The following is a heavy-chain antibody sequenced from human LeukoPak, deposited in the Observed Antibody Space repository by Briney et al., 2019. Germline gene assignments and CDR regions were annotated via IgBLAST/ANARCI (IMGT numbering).Heavy chain of an antibody. CDR2: IIPIFGTA. V-gene: IGHV1-69*05. CDR3: ARDKVSDCGGDCYSFDY. D-gene: IGHD2-21*02. CDR1: GGTFSSYA. Sequence: ASVKVSCKASGGTFSSYAISWVRQAPGQGLEWMGGIIPIFGTANYAQKFQGRVTMTRDMSTSTVYMELSSLRSEDTAVYYCARDKVSDCGGDCYSFDYWGQGTLVTVSS. J-gene: IGHJ4*02.